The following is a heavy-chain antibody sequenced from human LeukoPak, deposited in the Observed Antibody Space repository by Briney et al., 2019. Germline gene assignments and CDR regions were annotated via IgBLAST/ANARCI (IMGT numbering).Heavy chain of an antibody. CDR1: GFTFSRFW. Sequence: PGGSLRLSCAASGFTFSRFWMSWVRQAPGKGLEWVANIKQDGSEKYYVDSVKGRFTISRDNAKNSLYLQMNSLRAEDTAVYYCARDYPLDWLYDNWGQGTLVTVSS. CDR3: ARDYPLDWLYDN. V-gene: IGHV3-7*01. D-gene: IGHD3-9*01. CDR2: IKQDGSEK. J-gene: IGHJ4*02.